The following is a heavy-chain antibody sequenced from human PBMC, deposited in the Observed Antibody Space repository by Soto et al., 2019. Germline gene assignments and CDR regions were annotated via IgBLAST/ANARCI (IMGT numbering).Heavy chain of an antibody. J-gene: IGHJ6*02. Sequence: VKVSCKASGYTLTSYATHWVRQAPGQRPEWMGWINGGNGKTKYSQRFQGRVTITRDISASTDYLELSSLTSEDTAVYYCTRADCSSNTCYFYYGMDVWGQGTTVTVSS. CDR3: TRADCSSNTCYFYYGMDV. V-gene: IGHV1-3*01. D-gene: IGHD2-2*01. CDR2: INGGNGKT. CDR1: GYTLTSYA.